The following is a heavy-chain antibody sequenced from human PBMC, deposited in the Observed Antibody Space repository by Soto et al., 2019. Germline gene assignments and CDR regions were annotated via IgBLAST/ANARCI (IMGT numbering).Heavy chain of an antibody. J-gene: IGHJ4*02. V-gene: IGHV1-24*01. Sequence: GAPVKVSCKVSGYTLTELSMHWVRQAPGKGLEWMGGFDPEDGETIYAQKFQGRVTMTEDTSTDTAYMELSSLRSEDTAVYYCATDPLLTGTTSYWGQGTLVTVSS. D-gene: IGHD1-7*01. CDR1: GYTLTELS. CDR2: FDPEDGET. CDR3: ATDPLLTGTTSY.